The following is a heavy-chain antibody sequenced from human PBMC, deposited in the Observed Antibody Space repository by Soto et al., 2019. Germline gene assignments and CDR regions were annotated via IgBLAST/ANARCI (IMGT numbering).Heavy chain of an antibody. D-gene: IGHD3-10*01. Sequence: SETLSLTCTVSGGSISSGEYYCSWIRQPPGKGLEWIGNIYYSGSTYYNPSLKSRVTISIDTSKNQFSLKLSSVTAADTAVYYCTSRKSSPDFDYRGQGTLVTVS. CDR1: GGSISSGEYY. CDR2: IYYSGST. J-gene: IGHJ4*02. V-gene: IGHV4-30-4*01. CDR3: TSRKSSPDFDY.